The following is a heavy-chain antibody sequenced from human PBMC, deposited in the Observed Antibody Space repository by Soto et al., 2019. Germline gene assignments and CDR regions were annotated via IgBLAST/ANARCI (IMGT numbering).Heavy chain of an antibody. J-gene: IGHJ4*02. CDR3: TRGLFSGSSYSGSWYYFDS. V-gene: IGHV4-34*01. CDR2: INHSGSS. D-gene: IGHD1-26*01. CDR1: GGSISSYY. Sequence: SETLSLTCTVSGGSISSYYWSWIRQPPGKGLQWIGQINHSGSSIYNPSLKNRATISTMSNNKFSLELSSVTAADTAVYYCTRGLFSGSSYSGSWYYFDSWGQGTMVTVSS.